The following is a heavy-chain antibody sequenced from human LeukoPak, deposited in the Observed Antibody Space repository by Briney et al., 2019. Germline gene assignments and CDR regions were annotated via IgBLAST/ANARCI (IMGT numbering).Heavy chain of an antibody. D-gene: IGHD2-15*01. CDR1: GFTFSDNY. CDR2: ISSSNSYK. CDR3: GRDRVCSGSSCYSGLDY. J-gene: IGHJ4*02. Sequence: GTLRLSCAASGFTFSDNYMSWNRQAPGQGLEWVSYISSSNSYKNYADSVKGRFTIYRDNAKTSLYLQMNSLRAEDTAVYYCGRDRVCSGSSCYSGLDYWGQGTLVTVSS. V-gene: IGHV3-11*06.